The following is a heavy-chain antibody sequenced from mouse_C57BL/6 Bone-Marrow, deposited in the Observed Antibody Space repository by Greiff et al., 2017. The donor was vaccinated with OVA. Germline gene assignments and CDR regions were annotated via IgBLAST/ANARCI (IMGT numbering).Heavy chain of an antibody. CDR3: TTSYYGSGVMDY. J-gene: IGHJ4*01. Sequence: VQLQQSGAELVRPGASVKLSCTASGFNIKDDYMHWVKQRPEQGLEWIGWIDPENGDTEYASQFPGKATITADTSSNTAYLQLSSLTSEDTAVYYCTTSYYGSGVMDYWGQGTSVTVSS. D-gene: IGHD1-1*01. CDR1: GFNIKDDY. CDR2: IDPENGDT. V-gene: IGHV14-4*01.